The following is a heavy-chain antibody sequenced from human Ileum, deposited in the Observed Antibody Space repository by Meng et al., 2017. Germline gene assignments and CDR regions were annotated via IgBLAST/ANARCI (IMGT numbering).Heavy chain of an antibody. J-gene: IGHJ4*02. V-gene: IGHV3-74*01. CDR2: IDTDGIGT. CDR3: VRLGGSSPVDY. Sequence: VVLYQCGVGLVRAGAFLRLSCAASGVAFSSLWMTWVRQAPGKCLVWVSRIDTDGIGTTYAGSVKGRFTISRDNDKNTLYLQMTSLRDEDTAVYYCVRLGGSSPVDYWGQGILVTVSS. CDR1: GVAFSSLW. D-gene: IGHD6-6*01.